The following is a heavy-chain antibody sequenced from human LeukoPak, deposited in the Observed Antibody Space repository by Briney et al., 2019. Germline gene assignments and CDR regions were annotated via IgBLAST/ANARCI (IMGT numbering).Heavy chain of an antibody. J-gene: IGHJ4*02. D-gene: IGHD1-1*01. CDR1: GYTFTGYY. Sequence: GASVKVSCKASGYTFTGYYMHWVRQAPGQGLEWMGWINSNSGGTNYAQKFQGRVTMTRDTSISTAYMELSRLRSDDTAVYYCARDPGDWNWNDETFDYWGQGTLVTVSS. CDR2: INSNSGGT. V-gene: IGHV1-2*02. CDR3: ARDPGDWNWNDETFDY.